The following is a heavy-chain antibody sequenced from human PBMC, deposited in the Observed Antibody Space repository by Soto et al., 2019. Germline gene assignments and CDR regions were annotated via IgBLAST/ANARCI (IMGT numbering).Heavy chain of an antibody. Sequence: SETLSLTCTVSGGSISSSSYYWGWIRQPPGKGLEWIGSIYYSGSTYYNPSLKSRVTISEDTSKNQFSLKLSSVTAADTAVYYCASPGIAAAGPFDYWGQGTLVTVSS. CDR3: ASPGIAAAGPFDY. CDR1: GGSISSSSYY. J-gene: IGHJ4*02. CDR2: IYYSGST. D-gene: IGHD6-13*01. V-gene: IGHV4-39*01.